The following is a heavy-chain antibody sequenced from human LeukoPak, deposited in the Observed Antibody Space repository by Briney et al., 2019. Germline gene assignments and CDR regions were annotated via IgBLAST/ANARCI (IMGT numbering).Heavy chain of an antibody. D-gene: IGHD3-9*01. V-gene: IGHV4-39*07. Sequence: SETLSLTCTVSGGSISSSSYYWGWIRQPPGKGLEWIRSIYYSGSTYYNPSLKSRVTISVDTSKNQFSLKLSSVTAADTAVYYCAREVVLRYFGWFDPWGQGTLVTVSS. J-gene: IGHJ5*02. CDR3: AREVVLRYFGWFDP. CDR2: IYYSGST. CDR1: GGSISSSSYY.